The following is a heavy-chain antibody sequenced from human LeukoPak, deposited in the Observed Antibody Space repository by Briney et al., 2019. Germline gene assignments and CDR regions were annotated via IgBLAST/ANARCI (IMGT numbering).Heavy chain of an antibody. V-gene: IGHV1-18*01. CDR3: AREESYDSSGYPFDY. CDR1: GYTFTSYG. CDR2: ISAYNGNT. D-gene: IGHD3-22*01. Sequence: ASVKVSCKASGYTFTSYGISWVRQAPGQGLAWMGWISAYNGNTNYAQKLQGRVTMTTDTSTSTAYMELRSLRSDDTAVYYCAREESYDSSGYPFDYWGQGTLVTVSS. J-gene: IGHJ4*02.